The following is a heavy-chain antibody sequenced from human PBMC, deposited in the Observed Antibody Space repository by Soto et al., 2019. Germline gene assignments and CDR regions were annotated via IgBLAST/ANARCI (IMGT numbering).Heavy chain of an antibody. CDR1: CGSINTYY. J-gene: IGHJ5*02. V-gene: IGHV4-59*01. D-gene: IGHD1-7*01. CDR2: IYYSGNT. Sequence: SETLSLTCTVSCGSINTYYWSWIRQPPGKGLEWIGYIYYSGNTYYNPSLKSRVAISVDTSKNQFSLKLSSVIAADTAVYYCARVGSLSGTNAWFDPWGQGTLVTVSS. CDR3: ARVGSLSGTNAWFDP.